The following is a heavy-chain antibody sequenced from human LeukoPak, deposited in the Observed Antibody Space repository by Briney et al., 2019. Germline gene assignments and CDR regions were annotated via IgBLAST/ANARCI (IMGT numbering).Heavy chain of an antibody. D-gene: IGHD1-1*01. J-gene: IGHJ4*02. Sequence: AGGSLRLSCAASGFTFDDYGMSWVRQAPGKGLEWVAVISYDGSNKYYADSVKGRFTVSRDNVKNSLYLQMNSLRAEDTAVYYCARDWALDTWGQGTLVTVSS. V-gene: IGHV3-30*03. CDR3: ARDWALDT. CDR1: GFTFDDYG. CDR2: ISYDGSNK.